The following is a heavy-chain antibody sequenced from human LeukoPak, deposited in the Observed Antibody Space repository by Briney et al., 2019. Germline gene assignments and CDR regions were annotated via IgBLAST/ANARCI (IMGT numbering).Heavy chain of an antibody. CDR1: GYPFSRYD. CDR3: ASKAAAYDY. CDR2: MNPKSGNT. J-gene: IGHJ4*02. Sequence: ASVKASCKPSGYPFSRYDINRVRQATGHGLEGRGWMNPKSGNTGSAQKFQGRVTMTRNTSISTAYMELSSLRFENTAVYYCASKAAAYDYWGQGTLVTVSS. D-gene: IGHD6-13*01. V-gene: IGHV1-8*01.